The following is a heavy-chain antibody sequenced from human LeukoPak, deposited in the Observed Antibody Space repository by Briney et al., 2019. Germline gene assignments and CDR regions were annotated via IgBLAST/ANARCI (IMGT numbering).Heavy chain of an antibody. CDR1: GGSIGSYF. Sequence: SETLSLTCTVSGGSIGSYFWSWIRQPPGKGLDWIGYVYYSGSTTSNPSLKSRVSISVDTSKNQFSLKLTSVTAADTAVYYCARAGNGDYVDAFDIWGQGTMVTVSS. V-gene: IGHV4-59*01. CDR3: ARAGNGDYVDAFDI. CDR2: VYYSGST. J-gene: IGHJ3*02. D-gene: IGHD4-17*01.